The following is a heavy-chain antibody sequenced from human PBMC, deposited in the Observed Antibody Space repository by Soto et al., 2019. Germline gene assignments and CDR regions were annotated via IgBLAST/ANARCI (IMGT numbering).Heavy chain of an antibody. CDR1: GGSFSGYY. D-gene: IGHD3-16*02. CDR2: INHSGST. CDR3: AKGGPGSYLVDY. J-gene: IGHJ4*02. Sequence: PSETLSLTCAVYGGSFSGYYWSWIRQPPGKGLEWIGEINHSGSTNYNPSLKSRVTISVDTSKNQFSLKLSSVTAADTAVYYCAKGGPGSYLVDYWGQGTLVTVSS. V-gene: IGHV4-34*01.